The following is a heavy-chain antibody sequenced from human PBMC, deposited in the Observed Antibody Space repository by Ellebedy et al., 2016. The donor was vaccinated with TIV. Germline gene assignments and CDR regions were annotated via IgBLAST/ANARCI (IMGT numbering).Heavy chain of an antibody. CDR3: ARHPIAVAGSADY. J-gene: IGHJ4*02. CDR2: IYYSGST. Sequence: SETLSLTXTVSGGSISSSSYYWGWIRQPPGKGLEWIGSIYYSGSTYYNPSLKSRVTISVDTSKNQFSLKLSSVTAADTAVYYCARHPIAVAGSADYWGQGTLVTVSS. V-gene: IGHV4-39*01. CDR1: GGSISSSSYY. D-gene: IGHD6-19*01.